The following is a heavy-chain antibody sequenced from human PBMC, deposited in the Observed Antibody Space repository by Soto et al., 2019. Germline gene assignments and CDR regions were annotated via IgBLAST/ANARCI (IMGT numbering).Heavy chain of an antibody. Sequence: EVQLLESGGGLVQPGGSLRLSCAASGFTFSSYAMSWVRQAPGKGLEWVSAISGSGGSTYYADSVKGRFTISRDNSKNTLYLPMNSLRAEDTAVYYCAKDLLAVMNFDYWGQGTLVTVSS. CDR2: ISGSGGST. CDR3: AKDLLAVMNFDY. CDR1: GFTFSSYA. V-gene: IGHV3-23*01. D-gene: IGHD2-21*01. J-gene: IGHJ4*02.